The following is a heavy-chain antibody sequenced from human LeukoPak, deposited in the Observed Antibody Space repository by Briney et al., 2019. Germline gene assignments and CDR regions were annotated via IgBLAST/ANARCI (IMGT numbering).Heavy chain of an antibody. CDR3: ARARIVGAPSG. CDR1: GGSISGWY. J-gene: IGHJ4*02. V-gene: IGHV4-59*12. Sequence: PSETLSLTCTVSGGSISGWYWSWIRQPPGKGLEWIGYIYGSGYTNYNPSLKSRVTMSIDTSKNQLSLKLSSVTAADTAVYYCARARIVGAPSGWGQGTLVTVSS. D-gene: IGHD1-26*01. CDR2: IYGSGYT.